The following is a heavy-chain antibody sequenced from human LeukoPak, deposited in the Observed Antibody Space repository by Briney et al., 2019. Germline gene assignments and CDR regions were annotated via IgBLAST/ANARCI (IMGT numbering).Heavy chain of an antibody. CDR1: GASLTGHY. Sequence: PSETLSLTCTVPGASLTGHYWGWFRQPPGKGVEWIGDIHYTGTIRYNPSLKSRIIISLDTSNSQFYLKLTSLTAADTAVYSCARIPGRSPDFWSPGTLVTVSS. D-gene: IGHD3-10*01. CDR2: IHYTGTI. J-gene: IGHJ4*02. V-gene: IGHV4-59*08. CDR3: ARIPGRSPDF.